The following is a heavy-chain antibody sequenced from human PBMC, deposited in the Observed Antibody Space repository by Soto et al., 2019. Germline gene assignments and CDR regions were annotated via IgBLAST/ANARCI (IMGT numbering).Heavy chain of an antibody. CDR1: GGSLSNQY. J-gene: IGHJ6*02. V-gene: IGHV4-4*07. Sequence: SETLSLTCTVSGGSLSNQYWVWVRQPAGKGLEWIGRIYISGNTNYNPSLGSRVTMSIDTSKNQFSLKLDSMTAADTAVYYCGGSSGYYYGVDVWGQGTTVTVSS. CDR2: IYISGNT. D-gene: IGHD3-16*01. CDR3: GGSSGYYYGVDV.